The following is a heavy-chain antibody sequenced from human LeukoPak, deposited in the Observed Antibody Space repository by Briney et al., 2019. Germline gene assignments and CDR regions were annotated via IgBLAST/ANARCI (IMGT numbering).Heavy chain of an antibody. D-gene: IGHD2-15*01. J-gene: IGHJ4*02. Sequence: GGSPRLSCAASGFTFSTYAMSWVRQAPGKGLEWVSSISGSGVSTYYADSVKGRFTISRDNLKNTLYLQMNSLRAEDTAVYYCAKAPVGGSGNYYFDYWGQGTLVTVSS. V-gene: IGHV3-23*01. CDR1: GFTFSTYA. CDR3: AKAPVGGSGNYYFDY. CDR2: ISGSGVST.